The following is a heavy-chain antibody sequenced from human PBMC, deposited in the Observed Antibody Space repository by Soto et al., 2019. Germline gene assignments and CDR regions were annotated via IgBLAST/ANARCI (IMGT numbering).Heavy chain of an antibody. V-gene: IGHV3-74*01. CDR2: INSDGSST. Sequence: EVQLVESGGGLVQPGGSLRLSCAASGFTFSSYWMHWVRQAPGKGLVWVSRINSDGSSTSYADSVKGRFTISRDNAKNTLYLQKNSLRAEDTAVYYCARDWAGYSYGPIRYGMDVWGQGTTVTVSS. CDR3: ARDWAGYSYGPIRYGMDV. D-gene: IGHD5-18*01. J-gene: IGHJ6*02. CDR1: GFTFSSYW.